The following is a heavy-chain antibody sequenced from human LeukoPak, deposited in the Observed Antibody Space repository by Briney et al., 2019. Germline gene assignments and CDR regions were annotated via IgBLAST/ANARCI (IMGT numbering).Heavy chain of an antibody. D-gene: IGHD3-10*01. Sequence: SETLSLTCTVSGGSISSGGYFWSWIRQHPGKGLEYIGYISYTGNTYYNPSLKSRVTISLDTSKNQFSLRLSSVTAADTAVYYCGRALYGSGTRRIMDVWGQGTTVTVSS. V-gene: IGHV4-31*03. CDR3: GRALYGSGTRRIMDV. J-gene: IGHJ6*02. CDR1: GGSISSGGYF. CDR2: ISYTGNT.